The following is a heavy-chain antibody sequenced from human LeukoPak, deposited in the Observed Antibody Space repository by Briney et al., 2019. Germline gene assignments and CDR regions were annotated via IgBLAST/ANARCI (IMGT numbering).Heavy chain of an antibody. Sequence: ASVKVSCKASGYTFTSYGISWVRQAPGQGLEWMGWISAYNGNTNYAQKLQGRVTTTTDTSTSTAYMELRSLGSDDTAVYYCARQRESFDYWGQGTLVTVSS. CDR1: GYTFTSYG. V-gene: IGHV1-18*01. J-gene: IGHJ4*02. D-gene: IGHD5-24*01. CDR3: ARQRESFDY. CDR2: ISAYNGNT.